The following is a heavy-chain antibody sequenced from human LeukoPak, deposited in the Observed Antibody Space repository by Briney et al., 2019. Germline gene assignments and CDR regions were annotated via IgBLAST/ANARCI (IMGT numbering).Heavy chain of an antibody. Sequence: SETLSLTCTVSGDSISYYYWSWIRQPPGKGLEWIGYIYYSGSTDYNPSLKSRVTISVDTSKNQFSLKLSSMTAADTAVYYCARQARDTSDYYDYWGQGTLVTVSS. D-gene: IGHD3-22*01. CDR1: GDSISYYY. V-gene: IGHV4-59*08. CDR3: ARQARDTSDYYDY. CDR2: IYYSGST. J-gene: IGHJ4*02.